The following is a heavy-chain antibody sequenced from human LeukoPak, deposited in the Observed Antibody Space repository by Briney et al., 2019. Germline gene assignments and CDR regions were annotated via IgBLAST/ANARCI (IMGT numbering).Heavy chain of an antibody. D-gene: IGHD6-6*01. CDR3: ARGTIAARHKSKWFDP. CDR2: HIPIFGTT. V-gene: IGHV1-69*05. J-gene: IGHJ5*02. CDR1: GGTFSSYY. Sequence: SVKVSCKASGGTFSSYYISWVRQAPGQGLEWMGGHIPIFGTTNYAQKFEGRVTITTDESTSTAYMELSSLRSEDTAVSYCARGTIAARHKSKWFDPWGQGTLVTVPS.